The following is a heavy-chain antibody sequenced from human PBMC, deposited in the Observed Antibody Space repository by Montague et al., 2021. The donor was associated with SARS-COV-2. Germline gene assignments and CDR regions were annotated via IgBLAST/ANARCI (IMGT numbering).Heavy chain of an antibody. V-gene: IGHV3-30-3*01. CDR2: ISYDGSNK. J-gene: IGHJ4*02. Sequence: SLRLSCAASGFTFCSYGMHWVRQAPGKGLEWATLISYDGSNKYYADSVKGRFTISRDNSKNTLYLQMSSLRAEDTAVYYCARESSIDEKGMGLDYWGQGTLVTVSS. D-gene: IGHD5-24*01. CDR3: ARESSIDEKGMGLDY. CDR1: GFTFCSYG.